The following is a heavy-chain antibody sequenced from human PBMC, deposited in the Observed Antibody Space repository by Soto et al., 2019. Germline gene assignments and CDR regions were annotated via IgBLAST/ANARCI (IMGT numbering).Heavy chain of an antibody. CDR1: GGTFSSYA. CDR3: ASGRSTYYYDSSGYYLDY. Sequence: QVQLVQSGAEVKKPGSSVKVSCKASGGTFSSYAISWVRQAPGQGLEWMGGIIPIFGTANYAQKFQGRVTITADESTSTAYMELSSLRSEDTAVYYCASGRSTYYYDSSGYYLDYWGQGTLATVSS. D-gene: IGHD3-22*01. V-gene: IGHV1-69*01. CDR2: IIPIFGTA. J-gene: IGHJ4*02.